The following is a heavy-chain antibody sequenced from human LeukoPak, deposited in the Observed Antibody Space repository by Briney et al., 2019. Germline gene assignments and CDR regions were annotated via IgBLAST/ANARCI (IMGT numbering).Heavy chain of an antibody. CDR2: INYSGST. Sequence: SETLSLTCTVSGGSLSSGCYYWIWLRQPPGMGLEWIGYINYSGSTNYNPSIKSRVTILVDTSKNQFSLKLSSVTAADTAVYYCARDGGYCSSTSCPDPSRAFVPWGQGILVTVSS. J-gene: IGHJ5*02. V-gene: IGHV4-61*01. CDR1: GGSLSSGCYY. CDR3: ARDGGYCSSTSCPDPSRAFVP. D-gene: IGHD2-2*01.